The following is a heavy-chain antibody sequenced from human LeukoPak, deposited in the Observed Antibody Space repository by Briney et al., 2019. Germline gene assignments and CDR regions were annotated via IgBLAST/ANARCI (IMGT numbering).Heavy chain of an antibody. V-gene: IGHV5-51*01. CDR2: IHPGESNT. D-gene: IGHD1-1*01. CDR3: ARYTDHYYFDY. Sequence: HGESLKISCKGSGYRFTTYWIGWVRQLPGKGLEWMGIIHPGESNTGYSPSFQGRVTISADNSISTAYLQWSSLNTSDTAMYYCARYTDHYYFDYWGQGTLVTVSS. J-gene: IGHJ4*02. CDR1: GYRFTTYW.